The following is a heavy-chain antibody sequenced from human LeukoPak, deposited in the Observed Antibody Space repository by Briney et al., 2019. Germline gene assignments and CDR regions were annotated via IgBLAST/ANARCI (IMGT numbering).Heavy chain of an antibody. Sequence: GGSLRLSCAASGFTFSSYSMNWVRQAPGKGLEWVSSISSSSSYIYYADSVKGRFTISRDNAKNSLYLQMNSLRAEDTAVYYCARVVFGGVIVTAAVDYWGQGTLVTVSS. CDR1: GFTFSSYS. CDR3: ARVVFGGVIVTAAVDY. D-gene: IGHD3-16*02. J-gene: IGHJ4*02. V-gene: IGHV3-21*01. CDR2: ISSSSSYI.